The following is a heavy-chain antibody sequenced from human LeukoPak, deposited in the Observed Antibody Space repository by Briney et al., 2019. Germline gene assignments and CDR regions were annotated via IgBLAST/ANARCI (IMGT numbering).Heavy chain of an antibody. CDR3: ARGQLRIRCGGDPRRDAFDI. Sequence: SETLSLTCSVSGGSISSSSSYWGWIRQPPGKGLEWIGSIYYSGSSFDNPALKSRVTISVDTSKNQFSLKLSSVTAADTAVYYCARGQLRIRCGGDPRRDAFDIWGQGTMVTVSS. CDR2: IYYSGSS. V-gene: IGHV4-39*01. J-gene: IGHJ3*02. D-gene: IGHD2-21*01. CDR1: GGSISSSSSY.